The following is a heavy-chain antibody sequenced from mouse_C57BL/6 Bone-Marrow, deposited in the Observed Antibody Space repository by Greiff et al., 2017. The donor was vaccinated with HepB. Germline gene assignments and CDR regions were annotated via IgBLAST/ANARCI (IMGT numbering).Heavy chain of an antibody. J-gene: IGHJ4*01. Sequence: QVQLQQPGAELVKPGASVKLSCKASGYTFTSYWMQWVKQRPGQGLEWIGEIDPSDSYTNYNQKFKGKATLTVDTSSSTAYMQLSSLTSEDSAVYYCASNWDYAIDYWGQGTSVTVSS. CDR2: IDPSDSYT. CDR3: ASNWDYAIDY. D-gene: IGHD4-1*01. CDR1: GYTFTSYW. V-gene: IGHV1-50*01.